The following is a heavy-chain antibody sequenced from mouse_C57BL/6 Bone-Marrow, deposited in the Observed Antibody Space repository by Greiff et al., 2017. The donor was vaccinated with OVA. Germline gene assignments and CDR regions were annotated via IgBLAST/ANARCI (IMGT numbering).Heavy chain of an antibody. CDR3: AREGYYYGSSTWFAY. V-gene: IGHV1-50*01. D-gene: IGHD1-1*01. J-gene: IGHJ3*01. Sequence: QVQLKQPGAELVKPGASVKLSCKASGYTFTSYWMQWVKQRPGQGLEWIGEIDPSDSYTNYNQKFKGKATLTVDTSSSTAYMQLSSLTSEDSAVYYCAREGYYYGSSTWFAYWGQGTLVTVSA. CDR2: IDPSDSYT. CDR1: GYTFTSYW.